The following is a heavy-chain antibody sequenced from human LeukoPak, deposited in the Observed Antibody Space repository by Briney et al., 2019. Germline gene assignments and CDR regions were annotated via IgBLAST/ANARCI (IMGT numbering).Heavy chain of an antibody. D-gene: IGHD1-1*01. CDR3: ARVGYNYAPSAFDI. CDR1: GGSICSTNW. CDR2: IHHSGST. Sequence: PSETLSLTCAVSGGSICSTNWWSWVRQPPGKGLEWIGEIHHSGSTNYNPSLKSRVTISVDKSNNQFSLKLNSVTAADTAVYYCARVGYNYAPSAFDIWGQGTMVTVSS. V-gene: IGHV4-4*02. J-gene: IGHJ3*02.